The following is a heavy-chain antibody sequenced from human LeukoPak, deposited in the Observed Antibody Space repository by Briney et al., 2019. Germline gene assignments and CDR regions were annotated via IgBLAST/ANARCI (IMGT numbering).Heavy chain of an antibody. CDR2: INWNGGST. CDR3: ARDWTYYYDSSGYYPDAFDI. D-gene: IGHD3-22*01. Sequence: GGSLRLSCAASGFTFDDYGMSWVRQAPGKGLEGVSGINWNGGSTVYADSVKGRFTIYRDKDKNSLYLQMNSLRAEDTALYYCARDWTYYYDSSGYYPDAFDIWGQGTMVTVSS. J-gene: IGHJ3*02. V-gene: IGHV3-20*04. CDR1: GFTFDDYG.